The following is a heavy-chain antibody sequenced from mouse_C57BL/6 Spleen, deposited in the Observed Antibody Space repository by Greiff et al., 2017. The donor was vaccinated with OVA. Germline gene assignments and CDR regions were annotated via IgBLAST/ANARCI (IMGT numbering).Heavy chain of an antibody. V-gene: IGHV1-82*01. D-gene: IGHD1-1*01. CDR3: ASSTVVDAMDY. J-gene: IGHJ4*01. Sequence: QVTLKVSGPELVKPGASVKISCKASGYAFSSSWMNWVKQRPGKGLEWIGRIYPGDGDTNYNGKFKGKATLTADKSSSTAYMQLSSLTSEDSAVYFCASSTVVDAMDYWGQGTSVTVSS. CDR2: IYPGDGDT. CDR1: GYAFSSSW.